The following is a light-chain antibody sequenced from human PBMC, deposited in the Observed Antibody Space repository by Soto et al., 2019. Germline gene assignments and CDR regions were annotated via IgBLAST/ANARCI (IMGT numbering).Light chain of an antibody. Sequence: EIVLTQSPGTLSLSPGEGATLSCWASQTVRNNYLAWYQQKPGQAPRLLIYDASSRATGIPDRFSGGGSGTDFTLTISRLEPEDFAVYYCQQFSSYPLTFGGGTKVDIK. CDR3: QQFSSYPLT. J-gene: IGKJ4*01. CDR2: DAS. V-gene: IGKV3-20*01. CDR1: QTVRNNY.